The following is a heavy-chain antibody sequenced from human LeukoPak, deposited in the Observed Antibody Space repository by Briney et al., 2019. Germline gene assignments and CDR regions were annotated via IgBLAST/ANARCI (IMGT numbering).Heavy chain of an antibody. Sequence: GGSLRLSCAASGFTFSNYGMHWVRQAPGKGLEWVAVMWYDGNNKYYADSVKGRFTISRDNSKNTLYLQMNSLRAEDTAVYYCARSYCSGRSCYSFDYWGQGTLVTVSS. V-gene: IGHV3-33*01. D-gene: IGHD2-15*01. CDR1: GFTFSNYG. CDR2: MWYDGNNK. J-gene: IGHJ4*02. CDR3: ARSYCSGRSCYSFDY.